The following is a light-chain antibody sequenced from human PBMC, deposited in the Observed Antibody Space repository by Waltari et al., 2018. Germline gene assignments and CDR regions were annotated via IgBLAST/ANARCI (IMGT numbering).Light chain of an antibody. CDR2: KAS. J-gene: IGKJ1*01. V-gene: IGKV1-5*03. CDR1: QSISSW. CDR3: QQYNSYPWT. Sequence: TLSASVGDRVTITCRASQSISSWLAWYQQKPGKAPKLLIYKASSLESGVPSRFSGSGSGTEFTLTISSLQPDDFATYYCQQYNSYPWTFGQGP.